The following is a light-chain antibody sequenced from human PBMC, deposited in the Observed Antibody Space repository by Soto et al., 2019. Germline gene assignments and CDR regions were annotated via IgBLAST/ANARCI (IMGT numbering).Light chain of an antibody. Sequence: EIVMTQSPVTLSVSPGESATIFCRASERISTSLAWYQQKPGQAPRLLIYSESTRATGVPARFSGSGSATEFTLTISSLQPEDLATYYCQQYSNWLTWTFGQGTRVEIK. CDR1: ERISTS. J-gene: IGKJ1*01. CDR2: SES. V-gene: IGKV3-15*01. CDR3: QQYSNWLTWT.